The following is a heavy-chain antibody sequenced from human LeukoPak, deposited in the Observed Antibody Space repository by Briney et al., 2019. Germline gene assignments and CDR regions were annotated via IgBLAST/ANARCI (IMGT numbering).Heavy chain of an antibody. Sequence: GGSLRLSCAASGFTFSYYGTTWVRQAPGKGLEWVLCISNSGNTIYYADSVKGRFTVSRDNAKNSLYLQMNSLRAEDTAVYYCVRDKVNLEYWGQGTLVTVSS. CDR3: VRDKVNLEY. CDR2: ISNSGNTI. D-gene: IGHD6-6*01. V-gene: IGHV3-48*04. J-gene: IGHJ4*02. CDR1: GFTFSYYG.